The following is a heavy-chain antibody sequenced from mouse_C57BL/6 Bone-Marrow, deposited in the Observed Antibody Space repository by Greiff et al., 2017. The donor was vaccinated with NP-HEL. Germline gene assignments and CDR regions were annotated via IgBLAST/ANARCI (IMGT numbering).Heavy chain of an antibody. CDR2: IYPGSGNT. CDR1: GYTFTDYY. Sequence: QVQLQQSGAELVRPGASVKLSCKASGYTFTDYYINWVKQRPGQGLEWIVRIYPGSGNTYYNEKFKGKATLTAEKSSSTAYMQLSSLTSEDSAVYFCAREGIYYGNSYFDYWGQGTTLTVSS. CDR3: AREGIYYGNSYFDY. V-gene: IGHV1-76*01. D-gene: IGHD2-1*01. J-gene: IGHJ2*01.